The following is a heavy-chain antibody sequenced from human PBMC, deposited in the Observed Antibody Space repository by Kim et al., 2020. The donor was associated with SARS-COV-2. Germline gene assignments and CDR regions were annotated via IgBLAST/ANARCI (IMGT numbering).Heavy chain of an antibody. CDR2: IYYSGST. CDR3: ARASWGIAVAGEHWFDP. J-gene: IGHJ5*02. Sequence: SETLSLTCTVSGGSISSYYWSWIRQPPGKGLEWIGYIYYSGSTNYNPSLKSRVTISVDTSKNQFSLKLSSVTAADTAVYYCARASWGIAVAGEHWFDPWGQGTLVTVSS. D-gene: IGHD6-19*01. V-gene: IGHV4-59*01. CDR1: GGSISSYY.